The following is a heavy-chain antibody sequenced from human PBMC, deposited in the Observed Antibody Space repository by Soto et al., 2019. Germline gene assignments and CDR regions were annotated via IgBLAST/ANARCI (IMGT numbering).Heavy chain of an antibody. V-gene: IGHV3-15*07. D-gene: IGHD3-10*01. J-gene: IGHJ4*01. CDR3: TGLWFGEIYKY. CDR1: GFSFKNAW. CDR2: IKNKNDGGTI. Sequence: EVELVESGGGLVKPGGSLTLSCAASGFSFKNAWMNWVRQAPGKGLEWVGRIKNKNDGGTIDYAAFVKGRFTISRDASQNPLYPHMKEPKTEDSAVYFCTGLWFGEIYKYWGQGSLVTVSS.